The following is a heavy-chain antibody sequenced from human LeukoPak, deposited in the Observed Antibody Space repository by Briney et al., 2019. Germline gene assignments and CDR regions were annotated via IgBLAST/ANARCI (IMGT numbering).Heavy chain of an antibody. CDR3: ARVGSGWFWYDMGV. CDR2: ISYDGSNK. J-gene: IGHJ6*03. CDR1: GFTFSSYA. D-gene: IGHD6-19*01. Sequence: GGSLRLSCAASGFTFSSYAMHWVRQAPGKGLEWVAVISYDGSNKYYADSVKGRFTISRDNSKNTLYLQMNSLRAEDTAVYYCARVGSGWFWYDMGVWGKGTTVTVSS. V-gene: IGHV3-30*04.